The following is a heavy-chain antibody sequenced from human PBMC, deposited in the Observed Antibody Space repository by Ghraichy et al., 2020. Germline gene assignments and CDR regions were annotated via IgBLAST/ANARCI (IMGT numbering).Heavy chain of an antibody. Sequence: SGPTLVKPTQTLTLTCTFSGFSLSTSGVGVGWIRQPPGKALEWLALIYWDDDKRYSPSLKSRLTITKDTSKNQVVLTMTNMDPVDTATYYCAHRRLGTVTENWFDPWGQGTLVTVSS. CDR1: GFSLSTSGVG. CDR3: AHRRLGTVTENWFDP. J-gene: IGHJ5*02. V-gene: IGHV2-5*02. CDR2: IYWDDDK. D-gene: IGHD4-17*01.